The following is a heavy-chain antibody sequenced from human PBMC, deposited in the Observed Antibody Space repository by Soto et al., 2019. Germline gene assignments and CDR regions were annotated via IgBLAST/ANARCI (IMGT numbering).Heavy chain of an antibody. D-gene: IGHD5-18*01. CDR3: ARRGYSYGYVDY. V-gene: IGHV4-39*01. Sequence: SETLSLTCTVSGGSISSSSYYWGWIRQPPGKGLEWIGSIYYSGSTYYNPSLKSRVTISVDTSKNQFSLKLSSVTAADTAVYYCARRGYSYGYVDYWGQGTLVIVSS. CDR2: IYYSGST. CDR1: GGSISSSSYY. J-gene: IGHJ4*02.